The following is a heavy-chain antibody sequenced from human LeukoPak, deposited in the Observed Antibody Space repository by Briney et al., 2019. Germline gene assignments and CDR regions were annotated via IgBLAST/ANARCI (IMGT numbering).Heavy chain of an antibody. CDR2: ISGSGTTI. CDR3: ARGRIIGYDFFDY. CDR1: GFTFSSYS. D-gene: IGHD5-12*01. V-gene: IGHV3-48*04. Sequence: GGSLRLSCEASGFTFSSYSMNWVRQAPGKGLEWVSYISGSGTTIYYADSVKGRFTISRDNAKNSLYLQMNSLRAEDTAVYYCARGRIIGYDFFDYWGQGALVTVSS. J-gene: IGHJ4*02.